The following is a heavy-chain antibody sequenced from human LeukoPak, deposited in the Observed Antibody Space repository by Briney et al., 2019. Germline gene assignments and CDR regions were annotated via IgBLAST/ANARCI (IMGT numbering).Heavy chain of an antibody. CDR3: TRDPGGGYSPTWYEGLFKY. V-gene: IGHV3-23*01. CDR1: GFLFRGLA. Sequence: GGSLRLSCAASGFLFRGLAMTWVRQAPGKGLQWVAAISGTGDSTYYADSVRGRFTVSRDNSNDILYLQVNSLTVEDTAVYFCTRDPGGGYSPTWYEGLFKYWGQGTLLSVSS. CDR2: ISGTGDST. J-gene: IGHJ4*02. D-gene: IGHD5-18*01.